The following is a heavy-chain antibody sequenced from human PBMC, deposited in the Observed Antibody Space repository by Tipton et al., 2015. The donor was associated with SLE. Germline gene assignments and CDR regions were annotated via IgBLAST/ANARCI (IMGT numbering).Heavy chain of an antibody. Sequence: LRLSCTVSGGSISSYYWSWIRQPPGKGLEWIGSIYYSGSTYYNPSLKSRVTISVDTSKNQFSLKLSSVTAADTAVYYCARGRVAAVYYYYYYYMDVWGKGTTVTVSS. J-gene: IGHJ6*03. V-gene: IGHV4-59*12. CDR2: IYYSGST. D-gene: IGHD6-13*01. CDR1: GGSISSYY. CDR3: ARGRVAAVYYYYYYYMDV.